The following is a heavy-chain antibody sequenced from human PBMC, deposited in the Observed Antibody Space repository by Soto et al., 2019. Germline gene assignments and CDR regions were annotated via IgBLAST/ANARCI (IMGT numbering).Heavy chain of an antibody. V-gene: IGHV3-30-3*01. CDR1: GFTFSSYA. D-gene: IGHD5-18*01. CDR3: ARVSQLWSNWFDP. Sequence: QVQLVESGGGVVQPGRSLRLSCAASGFTFSSYAMHWVRQAPGKGLEWVAVISYDGSNKYYADSVKGRFTISRDNSKNTLYPQMNSLRAEDTAVYYCARVSQLWSNWFDPWGQGTLVTVSS. CDR2: ISYDGSNK. J-gene: IGHJ5*02.